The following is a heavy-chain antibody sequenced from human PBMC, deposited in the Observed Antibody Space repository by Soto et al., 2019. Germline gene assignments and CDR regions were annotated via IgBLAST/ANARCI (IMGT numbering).Heavy chain of an antibody. CDR3: ASRSGSSYYFDY. CDR2: ISYDGSNK. Sequence: GGSLRLSCAASGFTFSSYGMHWVRQAPGKGLEWVAVISYDGSNKYYADSVKGRFTISRDNSKNTLYLQMNSLRAEDTAVYYCASRSGSSYYFDYWGQGTLVTVSS. CDR1: GFTFSSYG. V-gene: IGHV3-30*03. D-gene: IGHD3-3*01. J-gene: IGHJ4*02.